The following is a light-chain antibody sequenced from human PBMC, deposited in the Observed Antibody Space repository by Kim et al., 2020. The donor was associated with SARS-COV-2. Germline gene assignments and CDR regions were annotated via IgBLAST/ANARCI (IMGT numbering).Light chain of an antibody. J-gene: IGLJ3*02. V-gene: IGLV4-69*01. CDR2: LTSDGSH. Sequence: ASVKPTCTLSRGHSSFAIAWLQQQAEKGPRYLMKLTSDGSHTRGDGIPARFSGSSSGAERYLTISSLQSEDEADYYCQTWDSGIRVFGGGTKLTVL. CDR3: QTWDSGIRV. CDR1: RGHSSFA.